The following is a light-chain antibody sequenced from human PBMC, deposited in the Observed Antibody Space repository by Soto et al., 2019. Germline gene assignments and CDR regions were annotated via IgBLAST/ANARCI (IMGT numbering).Light chain of an antibody. Sequence: IQMTQSPSSVAASVGDRVTITCRASQSISNWVAWYQQKPGKAPQLLIYMASSLESGVPSRFSGSGSGTEFTLKISRVEAEDVGVYYCMQALQTPPAFGQGTKVDI. V-gene: IGKV1-5*03. CDR2: MAS. CDR1: QSISNW. J-gene: IGKJ1*01. CDR3: MQALQTPPA.